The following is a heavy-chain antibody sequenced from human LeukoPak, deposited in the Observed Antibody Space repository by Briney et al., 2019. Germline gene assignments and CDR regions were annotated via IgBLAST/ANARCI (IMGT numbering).Heavy chain of an antibody. V-gene: IGHV1-18*01. CDR3: ARSDSSSWYLLDYYYYLDV. Sequence: GASVKVSCKASGYTFTSYGISWVRQAPGQGLEWMGWISAYNGNTNYAQKLQGRVTMTTDTSTSTAYMELRSLRSDDTAVYYCARSDSSSWYLLDYYYYLDVWGKGTTVTVSS. CDR1: GYTFTSYG. J-gene: IGHJ6*03. CDR2: ISAYNGNT. D-gene: IGHD6-13*01.